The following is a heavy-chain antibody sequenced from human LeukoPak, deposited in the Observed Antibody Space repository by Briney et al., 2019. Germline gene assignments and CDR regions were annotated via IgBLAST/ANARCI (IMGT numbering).Heavy chain of an antibody. Sequence: PGGSLRLSCAASGFTFSDYYMSWIRQAPGKGLEWVSYISSSGSTIYYADSVKGRFTISRDNAKNSLYLQMNSLRAEDTAVYYCAKRTTVVRETYYFDYWGQGTLVTVSS. V-gene: IGHV3-11*01. CDR2: ISSSGSTI. CDR3: AKRTTVVRETYYFDY. J-gene: IGHJ4*02. CDR1: GFTFSDYY. D-gene: IGHD4-23*01.